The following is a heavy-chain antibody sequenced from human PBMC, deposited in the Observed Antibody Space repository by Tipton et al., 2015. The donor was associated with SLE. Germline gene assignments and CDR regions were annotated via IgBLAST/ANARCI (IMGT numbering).Heavy chain of an antibody. CDR1: GFTFSSYA. CDR2: IYSGGSST. D-gene: IGHD4-17*01. Sequence: SLRLSCAASGFTFSSYAMSWVRQAPGKGLEWVSVIYSGGSSTYYADSVKGRFAISRDNSKNTPYLQMNSLRAEDTAVYYCAKEGTVTTRDYWGQGTLVTVS. J-gene: IGHJ4*02. CDR3: AKEGTVTTRDY. V-gene: IGHV3-23*03.